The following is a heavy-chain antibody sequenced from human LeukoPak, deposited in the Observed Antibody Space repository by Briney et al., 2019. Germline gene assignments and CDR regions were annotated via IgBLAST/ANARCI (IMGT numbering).Heavy chain of an antibody. CDR2: INPSGGST. Sequence: GASVKVSCKASGYTFTTYYLHWVRQAPGQGLEWMGIINPSGGSTIYAQKFKGRVTMTRDTSTSTVYMELSSLRSEDTAAYYCARVGVSGSGSQYYYYYGMDGWAKGPRSPSP. V-gene: IGHV1-46*01. CDR1: GYTFTTYY. D-gene: IGHD3-10*01. J-gene: IGHJ6*02. CDR3: ARVGVSGSGSQYYYYYGMDG.